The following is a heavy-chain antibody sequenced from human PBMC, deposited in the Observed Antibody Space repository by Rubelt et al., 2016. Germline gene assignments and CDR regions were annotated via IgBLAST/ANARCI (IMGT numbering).Heavy chain of an antibody. CDR3: ARYRGGLRESRPLDYCDY. CDR2: INHSGST. D-gene: IGHD4-17*01. Sequence: QVQLQQWGAGLLKPSETLSLTCAVYGGSFSGYYWSWIRQPPGKGLEWIGEINHSGSTNYNPSHRGRGTLSVEKSRNRVSLKRGSVTVAETAGYYCARYRGGLRESRPLDYCDYWGQGTLVTVAS. CDR1: GGSFSGYY. V-gene: IGHV4-34*01. J-gene: IGHJ4*02.